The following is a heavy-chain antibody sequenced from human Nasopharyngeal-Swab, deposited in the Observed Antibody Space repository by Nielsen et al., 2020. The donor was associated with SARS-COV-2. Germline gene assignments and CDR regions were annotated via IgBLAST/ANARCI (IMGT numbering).Heavy chain of an antibody. CDR2: IGDKDHNYAT. CDR1: GFIFSASA. J-gene: IGHJ4*02. V-gene: IGHV3-73*01. Sequence: GESLRLSCAASGFIFSASAMHWVRQASGKGLEWVGRIGDKDHNYATTYGAAVKGRFTISRDDSKNTAFLQMDSLKTEDTALYYCTTDYYFDYWGQGTLVTVSS. CDR3: TTDYYFDY.